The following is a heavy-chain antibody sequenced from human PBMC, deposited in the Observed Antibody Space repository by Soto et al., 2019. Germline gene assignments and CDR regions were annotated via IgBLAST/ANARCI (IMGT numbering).Heavy chain of an antibody. CDR1: GFTFSSYA. D-gene: IGHD7-27*01. V-gene: IGHV3-23*01. CDR2: ISGSGGST. CDR3: ARTLQTGDDAFDI. Sequence: GGSLRLSCAASGFTFSSYAMSWVRQAPGKGLEWVSAISGSGGSTYYADSVKGRFTISRDNFKNTLYLQMNSLRAEDTAVYYCARTLQTGDDAFDIWGQGTMVTVSS. J-gene: IGHJ3*02.